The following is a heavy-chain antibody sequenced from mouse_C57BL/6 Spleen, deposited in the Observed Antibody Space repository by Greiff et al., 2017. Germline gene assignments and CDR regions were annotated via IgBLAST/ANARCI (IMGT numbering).Heavy chain of an antibody. Sequence: QVQLKESGAELVKPGASVKLSCKASGYTFTEYTIHWVKQRSGQGLEWIGWFYPGSGSIKYNEKFKDKATLTADKSSSTVYMELSRLTSEDSAVYFCARHEEGIYYDYAIFAYWGQGTLVTVSA. CDR1: GYTFTEYT. CDR2: FYPGSGSI. V-gene: IGHV1-62-2*01. D-gene: IGHD2-4*01. J-gene: IGHJ3*01. CDR3: ARHEEGIYYDYAIFAY.